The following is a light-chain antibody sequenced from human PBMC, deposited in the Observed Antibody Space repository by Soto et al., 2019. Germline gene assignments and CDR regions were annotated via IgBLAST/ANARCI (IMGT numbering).Light chain of an antibody. CDR1: TGAVTSGHY. Sequence: QTVVTQEPSLTVSPGGTVTLTCGSSTGAVTSGHYPYWFQQKPGQAPRTLIYDTSNKHSWTPARFSGSLLGGKATLTLSGAQPEDEADYYCLPSYRGAGEVFGGGTKLTVL. CDR3: LPSYRGAGEV. V-gene: IGLV7-46*01. CDR2: DTS. J-gene: IGLJ2*01.